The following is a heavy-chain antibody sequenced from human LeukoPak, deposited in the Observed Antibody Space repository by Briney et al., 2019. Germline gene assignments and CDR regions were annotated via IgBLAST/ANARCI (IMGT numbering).Heavy chain of an antibody. V-gene: IGHV3-48*01. CDR3: AVTTPFDY. D-gene: IGHD3-3*01. CDR2: ISSDSSSI. Sequence: GGSLRLSCAASGFTFSNYRMNRVRQAPGKGLEWVSYISSDSSSIYYGDSVKGRFTISRDNSKNTLYLQMNSLRAEDTAVYYCAVTTPFDYWGQGTLVTVSS. J-gene: IGHJ4*02. CDR1: GFTFSNYR.